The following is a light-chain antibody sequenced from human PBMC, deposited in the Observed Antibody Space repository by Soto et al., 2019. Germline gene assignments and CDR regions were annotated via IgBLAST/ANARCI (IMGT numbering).Light chain of an antibody. V-gene: IGKV1-5*03. J-gene: IGKJ5*01. CDR1: QSVSIW. CDR3: QQYNSYSIT. CDR2: KAS. Sequence: DIQMTQSPSPLSGSVGDRVTISCRASQSVSIWLAWYQQKPGRAPKLLILKASSLESGVPSRFSGSGSGTEFTLTISSLQPDDFATYYCQQYNSYSITFGQGTRLEIK.